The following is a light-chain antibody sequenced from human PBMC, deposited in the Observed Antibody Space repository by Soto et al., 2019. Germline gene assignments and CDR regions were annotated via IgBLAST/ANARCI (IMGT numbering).Light chain of an antibody. Sequence: EIVCTQSRATLSVSPGERVTLSCRASQDIRDYLGWYQQKPGQAPRLLISDASNRATGIPARFSGSGSGTDFSLTISSLEPEDFAVYYCQQRSRWPLTFGGGTKVDIK. J-gene: IGKJ4*01. CDR3: QQRSRWPLT. CDR1: QDIRDY. V-gene: IGKV3-11*01. CDR2: DAS.